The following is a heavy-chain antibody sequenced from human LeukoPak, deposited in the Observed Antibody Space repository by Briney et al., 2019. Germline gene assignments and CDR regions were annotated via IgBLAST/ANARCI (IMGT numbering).Heavy chain of an antibody. CDR3: ARDRVPAAIPYYYYYMDV. Sequence: ASVKVSCKASGYTFTGYYMHWARQAPGQGLEWMGWINPNSGGTNYAQKFQGRVTMTRDTSISTAYMELSRLRSDDTAVYYCARDRVPAAIPYYYYYMDVWGKGTTVTVSS. J-gene: IGHJ6*03. V-gene: IGHV1-2*02. CDR1: GYTFTGYY. D-gene: IGHD2-2*01. CDR2: INPNSGGT.